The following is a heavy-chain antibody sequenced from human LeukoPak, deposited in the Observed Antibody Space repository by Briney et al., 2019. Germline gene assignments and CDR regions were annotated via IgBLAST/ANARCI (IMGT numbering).Heavy chain of an antibody. CDR1: GGSISSGDYY. CDR3: ARLIERRYYFDY. V-gene: IGHV4-30-4*01. CDR2: IYYSGST. J-gene: IGHJ4*02. D-gene: IGHD1-1*01. Sequence: KSSETLSLTCTVSGGSISSGDYYWSWIRQPPGKGLEWIGYIYYSGSTNYNPSLKSRVTISVDTSKNQFSLKLSSVTAADTAVYYCARLIERRYYFDYWGQGTLVTVSS.